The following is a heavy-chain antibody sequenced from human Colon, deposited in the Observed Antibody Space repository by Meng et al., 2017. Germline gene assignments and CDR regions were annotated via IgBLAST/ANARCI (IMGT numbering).Heavy chain of an antibody. CDR2: IRYDGGEK. J-gene: IGHJ4*02. D-gene: IGHD2-2*01. V-gene: IGHV3-7*01. CDR1: GFSFSDYW. CDR3: VTSGYCSRTSCSWGLVLDY. Sequence: GGSLRLSCVASGFSFSDYWMTWVRQAPGKGLEWVANIRYDGGEKHYVDSVQGQFTISRDDAKNSLYLQMNSLRPEDTAVYYCVTSGYCSRTSCSWGLVLDYWGRGTLVTVSS.